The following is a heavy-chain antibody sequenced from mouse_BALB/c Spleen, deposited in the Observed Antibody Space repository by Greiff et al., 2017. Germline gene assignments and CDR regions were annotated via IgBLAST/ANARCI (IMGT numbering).Heavy chain of an antibody. CDR1: GYSFTGYY. CDR2: INPYNGAT. V-gene: IGHV1-31*01. D-gene: IGHD1-1*01. CDR3: ARVTTVVASPFDY. J-gene: IGHJ2*01. Sequence: VQLQQSGPELVKPGASVKISCKASGYSFTGYYMHWVKQSHVKSLEWIGRINPYNGATSYNQNFKDKASLTVDKSSSTAYMELHSLTSEDSAVYYCARVTTVVASPFDYWGQGTTLTVSS.